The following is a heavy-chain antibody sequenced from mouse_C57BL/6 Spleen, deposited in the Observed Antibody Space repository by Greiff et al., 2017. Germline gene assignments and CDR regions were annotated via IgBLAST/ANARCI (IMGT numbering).Heavy chain of an antibody. CDR3: ARSSSSGSLDY. V-gene: IGHV8-12*01. J-gene: IGHJ2*01. CDR1: GFSLSTSGMG. D-gene: IGHD3-2*02. Sequence: QVTLKASGPGILQSSQTLSLTCSFSGFSLSTSGMGVSWIRQPSGKGLEWLAHIYWDDDKRYNPSLKSRLTISKDTSKNQVFLKITSVDTADTATYYCARSSSSGSLDYWGQGTTLTVSA. CDR2: IYWDDDK.